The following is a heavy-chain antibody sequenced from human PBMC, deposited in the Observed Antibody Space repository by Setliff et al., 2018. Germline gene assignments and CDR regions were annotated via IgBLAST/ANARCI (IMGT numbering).Heavy chain of an antibody. V-gene: IGHV1-69*10. D-gene: IGHD3-10*01. CDR1: GGTFSSYA. CDR2: IIPILGIA. CDR3: AREASMVRGVIITLSTNWFDP. Sequence: GASVKVSCKASGGTFSSYAISWVRQAPGQGLEWMGGIIPILGIANYAQKFQGRVTITADESTSTVYMELSSLRSEDTAVYYCAREASMVRGVIITLSTNWFDPWGQGTLVTVSS. J-gene: IGHJ5*02.